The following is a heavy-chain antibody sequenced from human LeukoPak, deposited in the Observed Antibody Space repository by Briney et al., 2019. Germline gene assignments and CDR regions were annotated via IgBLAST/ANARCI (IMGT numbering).Heavy chain of an antibody. CDR3: ARDQGGYSYGFDY. CDR2: ISAYNGNT. D-gene: IGHD5-18*01. V-gene: IGHV1-18*01. J-gene: IGHJ4*02. Sequence: ASVKVSCKTSGYSFTDYAITWVRQVRGQGLQWMGWISAYNGNTNYAQKLQGRVTMTTDTSTSTAYMELRSLRSDDTAVYYCARDQGGYSYGFDYWGQGTLVTVSS. CDR1: GYSFTDYA.